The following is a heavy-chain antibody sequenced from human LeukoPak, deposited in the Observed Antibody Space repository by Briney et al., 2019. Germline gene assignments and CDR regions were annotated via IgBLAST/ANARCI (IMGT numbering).Heavy chain of an antibody. CDR2: ISAYNGNT. CDR3: TKAGGYDSRGYYHYHYMDV. V-gene: IGHV1-18*01. CDR1: GYTFTNYV. D-gene: IGHD3-22*01. J-gene: IGHJ6*03. Sequence: GASVKVSCKASGYTFTNYVITWVRQAPGQGLEWMGCISAYNGNTNYAQNLQGRVTMTTDTSTTTAYMELWSLRSDDTAVYYCTKAGGYDSRGYYHYHYMDVWGTGTTVTVSS.